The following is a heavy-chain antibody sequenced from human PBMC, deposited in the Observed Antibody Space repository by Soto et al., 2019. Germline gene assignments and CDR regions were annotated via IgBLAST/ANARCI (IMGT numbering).Heavy chain of an antibody. CDR3: ARGRAKQLWSGGFYYYGMDV. CDR1: GGTFSSYA. Sequence: QVQLVQSGAEVKKPGSSVKVSCKASGGTFSSYAISWVRQAPGEGLEWMGGIIPIFGTANYAQKFQGRVTITADDSTSTAYMELSSLRSEDTAVYYCARGRAKQLWSGGFYYYGMDVWGQGTTVTVSS. V-gene: IGHV1-69*12. J-gene: IGHJ6*02. D-gene: IGHD5-18*01. CDR2: IIPIFGTA.